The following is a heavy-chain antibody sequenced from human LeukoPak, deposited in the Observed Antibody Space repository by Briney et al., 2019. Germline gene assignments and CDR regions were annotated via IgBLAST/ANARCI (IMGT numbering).Heavy chain of an antibody. J-gene: IGHJ6*02. Sequence: ASVKVSCKASGYTFSSYDINWVRQATGQRLEWMGWMNPNSGNTGYAQKFQGRVTMTRNTSISTAYMELSSLRSEDTAVYYCASPSTSFYYYGMDVWGQGTTVTVSS. D-gene: IGHD2-2*01. V-gene: IGHV1-8*01. CDR1: GYTFSSYD. CDR2: MNPNSGNT. CDR3: ASPSTSFYYYGMDV.